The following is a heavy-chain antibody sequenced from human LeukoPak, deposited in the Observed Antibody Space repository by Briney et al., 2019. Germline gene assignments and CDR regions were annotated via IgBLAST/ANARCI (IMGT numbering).Heavy chain of an antibody. CDR3: ARGAARLDYMDV. CDR1: GYTFTSYD. D-gene: IGHD6-6*01. Sequence: ASVKVSCKASGYTFTSYDINWVRQATGQGLEWMGWMNPNSGNTGYAQKFQGRVTMTRNTSISTAYMELSSLRSEDTAVYYCARGAARLDYMDVWGKGTTVTVSS. CDR2: MNPNSGNT. V-gene: IGHV1-8*01. J-gene: IGHJ6*03.